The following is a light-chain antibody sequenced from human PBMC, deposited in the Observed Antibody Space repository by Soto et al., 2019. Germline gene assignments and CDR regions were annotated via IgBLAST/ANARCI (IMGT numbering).Light chain of an antibody. CDR1: QSINTY. J-gene: IGKJ4*01. CDR3: QQLNRYPL. Sequence: SQSPSTLSLSPGEGATLSCRASQSINTYLAWYQQKPGQAPRLLIYDASKRATGIPARFSGSGSGTEFTLTISSLQSEDFATYYCQQLNRYPLFGGVTKVDI. CDR2: DAS. V-gene: IGKV3-11*01.